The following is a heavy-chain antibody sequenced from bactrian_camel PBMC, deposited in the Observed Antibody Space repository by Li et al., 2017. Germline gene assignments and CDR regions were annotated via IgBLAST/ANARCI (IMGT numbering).Heavy chain of an antibody. CDR3: AVNVRGCCYTAASLCSH. CDR2: INIDGSM. V-gene: IGHV3S53*01. J-gene: IGHJ4*01. Sequence: HVQLVESGGGSVQAGGSLTLSCAIFGNVFGVCGLGWYRRQVAGKEPEFVGSINIDGSMKYTDSVKGRFTISRDNAMTILSLQMNSLKPEDTAMYYCAVNVRGCCYTAASLCSHWGQGTQITVS. CDR1: GNVFGVCG. D-gene: IGHD2*01.